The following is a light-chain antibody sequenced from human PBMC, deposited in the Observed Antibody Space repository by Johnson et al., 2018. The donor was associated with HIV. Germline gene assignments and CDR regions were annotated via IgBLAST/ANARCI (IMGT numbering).Light chain of an antibody. V-gene: IGLV1-51*01. J-gene: IGLJ1*01. CDR1: SSNIGNNY. CDR2: DNN. CDR3: GTWDNGLNVSV. Sequence: QPVLTQPPSVSAAPGQKVTISCSGSSSNIGNNYVSWYQHLPQRAPKLLISDNNNRTSGIPDRFSGPKSGASATLDITGLQTGDEATYYCGTWDNGLNVSVFGTGTKVTVL.